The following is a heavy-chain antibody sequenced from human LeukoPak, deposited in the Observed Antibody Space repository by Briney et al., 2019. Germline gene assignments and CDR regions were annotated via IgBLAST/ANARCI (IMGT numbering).Heavy chain of an antibody. D-gene: IGHD3-9*01. CDR2: IYYIGST. Sequence: SQTLSLTCTVSGGSISSGGYYWSWIRQHPGKGLEWIGYIYYIGSTYYNPSLKSRVTISVDTSKNQFSLKLSFVTAAATALYYCARHLRYFGYWGQGTLVTVSS. CDR3: ARHLRYFGY. J-gene: IGHJ4*02. CDR1: GGSISSGGYY. V-gene: IGHV4-31*03.